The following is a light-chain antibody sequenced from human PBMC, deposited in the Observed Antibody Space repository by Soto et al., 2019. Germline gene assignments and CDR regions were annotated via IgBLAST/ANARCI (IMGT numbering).Light chain of an antibody. CDR3: QQYNDWPPFT. J-gene: IGKJ2*01. V-gene: IGKV3-15*01. Sequence: EIVMSQSPATLPVSPGERATLSCRASQSVTTNLAWYQQTPGQAPRLLIYGASLRATGIPARFSGSGSRTEFSITSASLQSEDSAVYYCQQYNDWPPFTFGKGTKLEIK. CDR2: GAS. CDR1: QSVTTN.